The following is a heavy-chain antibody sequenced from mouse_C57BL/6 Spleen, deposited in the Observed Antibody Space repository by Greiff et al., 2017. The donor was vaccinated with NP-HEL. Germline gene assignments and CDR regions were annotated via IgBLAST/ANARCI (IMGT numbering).Heavy chain of an antibody. Sequence: QVQLQQSGAELMKPGASVKLSCKATGYTFTGYWIEWVKQRPGHGLEWIGEILPGSGSTNYNEKFKGKATFTADTSSNTAYMQRSSLTTEDSAIYYCARTDYDGYFEGFAYWGQGTLVTVSA. CDR1: GYTFTGYW. CDR2: ILPGSGST. V-gene: IGHV1-9*01. CDR3: ARTDYDGYFEGFAY. J-gene: IGHJ3*01. D-gene: IGHD2-3*01.